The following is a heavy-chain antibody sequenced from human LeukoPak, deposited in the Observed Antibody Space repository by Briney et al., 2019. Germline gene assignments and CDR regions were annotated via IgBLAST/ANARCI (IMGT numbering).Heavy chain of an antibody. D-gene: IGHD1-26*01. CDR2: MHYSGTT. J-gene: IGHJ4*02. CDR3: ARNDRGSPADY. CDR1: GGSINNSPYY. Sequence: SETLSLTCTVSGGSINNSPYYWGWIRQPPGKELEWIVSMHYSGTTYYNPSLKSRVTISIDTSKNQFSLRLISVTAADTAVFYCARNDRGSPADYWGQGTLVTVSS. V-gene: IGHV4-39*01.